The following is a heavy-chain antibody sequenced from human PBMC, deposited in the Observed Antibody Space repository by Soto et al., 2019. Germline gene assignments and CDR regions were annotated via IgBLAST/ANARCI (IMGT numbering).Heavy chain of an antibody. CDR3: ARDDNLCSGGSCYGVPIDV. J-gene: IGHJ6*03. V-gene: IGHV3-66*01. Sequence: EVQLVESGGGLVQPGGSLRLSCAASGFTVSSKYMSWVRQAPGKGLEWVSLIQSGGTTYYADSVKGRFTISRDSSKNMLHLQMDSLRSEDTAVYYCARDDNLCSGGSCYGVPIDVWGKGTTVTVSS. CDR1: GFTVSSKY. CDR2: IQSGGTT. D-gene: IGHD2-15*01.